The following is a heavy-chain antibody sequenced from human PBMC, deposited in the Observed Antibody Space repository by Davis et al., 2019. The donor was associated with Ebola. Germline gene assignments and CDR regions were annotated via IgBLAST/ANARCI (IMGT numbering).Heavy chain of an antibody. CDR2: IYHSGST. V-gene: IGHV4-4*02. J-gene: IGHJ5*02. Sequence: GSLRLSCAVSGGSISSSNWWRWVRQPPGKGLEWIGEIYHSGSTNYNPSLKSRVTISVDKSKNQFSLKLSSVTAADTAVYYCARDKGPYNWFDPWGQGTLVTVSS. CDR3: ARDKGPYNWFDP. CDR1: GGSISSSNW.